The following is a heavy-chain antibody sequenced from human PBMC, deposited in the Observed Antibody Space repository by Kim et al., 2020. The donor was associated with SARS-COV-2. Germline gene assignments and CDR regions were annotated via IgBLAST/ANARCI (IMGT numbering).Heavy chain of an antibody. J-gene: IGHJ5*02. V-gene: IGHV1-18*01. CDR3: ASRHSASWYNH. CDR2: T. D-gene: IGHD1-26*01. Sequence: TNYAQELQGRVTMTTNSSTNTAYMELRSLRSDDTAVYYCASRHSASWYNHWGQGTLVTVSS.